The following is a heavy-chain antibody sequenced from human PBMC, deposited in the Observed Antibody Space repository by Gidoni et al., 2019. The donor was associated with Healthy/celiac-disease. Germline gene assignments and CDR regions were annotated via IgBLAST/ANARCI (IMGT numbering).Heavy chain of an antibody. V-gene: IGHV3-15*01. CDR2: IKSKTDGGTT. CDR3: TTVSGIAAAGTRWFDP. CDR1: GFPFSNAW. Sequence: EVQLVESGGGLVKPGGSLRLSCAASGFPFSNAWMGGVRQAPGKGLEWVGRIKSKTDGGTTDYAAPVKGRFTISRDDSKNTLYLQMNSLKTEDTAVYYCTTVSGIAAAGTRWFDPWGQGTLVTVSS. D-gene: IGHD6-13*01. J-gene: IGHJ5*02.